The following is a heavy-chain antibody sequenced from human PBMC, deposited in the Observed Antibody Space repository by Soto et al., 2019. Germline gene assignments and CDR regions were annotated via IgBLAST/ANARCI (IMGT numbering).Heavy chain of an antibody. Sequence: QVQLVESGGGLVQPGGSLRVSCAASGFTFSDYHMNWIRQAAGKGLEWVSYISRSSSYTNYADSVKGRFTISRDNAKNSLYLQMNSLRPEDTAVYYCARDHYGPGWFDPWGQGTLITVSS. CDR3: ARDHYGPGWFDP. J-gene: IGHJ5*02. D-gene: IGHD3-10*01. CDR2: ISRSSSYT. V-gene: IGHV3-11*05. CDR1: GFTFSDYH.